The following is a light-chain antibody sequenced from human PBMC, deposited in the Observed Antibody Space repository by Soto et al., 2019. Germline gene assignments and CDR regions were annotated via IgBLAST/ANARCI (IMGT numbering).Light chain of an antibody. CDR3: CSYAGGSTYG. J-gene: IGLJ1*01. V-gene: IGLV2-23*02. Sequence: QSVLHQPASVSGSPGQSFTIYCTGNSSDVGNYNLVSWYQQDPGKAPKLMIYEVSKRPSGVSNRFSGSKSGNTASLTISGLQAEDEADYYCCSYAGGSTYGFGAGTKVTVL. CDR1: SSDVGNYNL. CDR2: EVS.